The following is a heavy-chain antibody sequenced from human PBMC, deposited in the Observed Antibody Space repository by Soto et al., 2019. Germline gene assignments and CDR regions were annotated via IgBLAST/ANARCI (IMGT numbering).Heavy chain of an antibody. CDR1: GGSISSYY. J-gene: IGHJ3*02. CDR2: IYYSGST. Sequence: PSETLSLTCTVSGGSISSYYWSWIRQPPGKGLEWIGYIYYSGSTNYNPSLKTRVTISVDTSKNQFSLKLSSVTAADTAVYYCARAYSAYYPAFESWGQGTMVPVSS. D-gene: IGHD3-22*01. CDR3: ARAYSAYYPAFES. V-gene: IGHV4-59*01.